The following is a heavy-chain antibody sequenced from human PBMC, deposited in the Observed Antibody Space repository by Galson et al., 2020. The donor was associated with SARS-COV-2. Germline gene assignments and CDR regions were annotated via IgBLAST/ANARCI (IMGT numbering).Heavy chain of an antibody. CDR2: ISFYGHNT. V-gene: IGHV3-30-3*02. CDR3: AKRGGPPTGRDNWFDP. Sequence: GESLKISCAASAFTFSSYAMHWVRQAPGKGLEWVALISFYGHNTFYADSVKGRFTISRDNSKNTLYLEMNSLRAEDTAVYYCAKRGGPPTGRDNWFDPWGQGTLVTVSS. D-gene: IGHD1-1*01. J-gene: IGHJ5*02. CDR1: AFTFSSYA.